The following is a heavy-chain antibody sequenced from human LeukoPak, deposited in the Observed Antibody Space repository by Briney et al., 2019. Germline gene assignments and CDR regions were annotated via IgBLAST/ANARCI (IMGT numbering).Heavy chain of an antibody. J-gene: IGHJ3*02. V-gene: IGHV3-53*05. CDR3: ARLSDSSAYGAFDI. CDR2: LYSGGTT. Sequence: PGGSLRLSCAPSGFTLRSNYMGCVRQAPGQAGESGSILYSGGTTYYPDSVKGPFTISRDNSQNTLYLQMDSLGAEDTGVYYCARLSDSSAYGAFDIWGQGTMVSVCS. CDR1: GFTLRSNY. D-gene: IGHD3-22*01.